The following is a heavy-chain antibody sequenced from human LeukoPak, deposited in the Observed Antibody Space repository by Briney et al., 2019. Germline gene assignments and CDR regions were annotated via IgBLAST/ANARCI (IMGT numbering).Heavy chain of an antibody. D-gene: IGHD3-10*01. J-gene: IGHJ3*02. CDR2: IGTAGDT. CDR1: GFTFITFD. V-gene: IGHV3-13*01. Sequence: TGGSLRLSCAASGFTFITFDMHWVHQGTGKGREWGSGIGTAGDTHYPDSVKGRFTISRENAKNSLYLQMNSLRAGDTAVYYCARAGQWFSDAYDIWGQGTMVTVSS. CDR3: ARAGQWFSDAYDI.